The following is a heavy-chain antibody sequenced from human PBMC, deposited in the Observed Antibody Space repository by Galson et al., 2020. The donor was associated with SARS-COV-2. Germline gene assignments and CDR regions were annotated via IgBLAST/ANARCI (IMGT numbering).Heavy chain of an antibody. D-gene: IGHD3-22*01. V-gene: IGHV4-38-2*02. Sequence: SETLSLTCTVSGYSVSTTNYWGWVRQPPGRGLEWLGSVYPSGTTYYNPSLTSRITITVDTSKNQFSLRLDSVTAADTALYYCARQGVNMIVLVTVPGWYFDLWGRGTLVTVSS. J-gene: IGHJ2*01. CDR2: VYPSGTT. CDR3: ARQGVNMIVLVTVPGWYFDL. CDR1: GYSVSTTNY.